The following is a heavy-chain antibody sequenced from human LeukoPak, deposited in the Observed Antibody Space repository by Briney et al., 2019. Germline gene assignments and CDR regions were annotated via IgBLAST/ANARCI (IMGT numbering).Heavy chain of an antibody. CDR1: GGTFSSYA. D-gene: IGHD2-15*01. V-gene: IGHV1-69*04. CDR2: IIPILGIA. CDR3: ARDGVVVAEGYGMDV. Sequence: SVKVSCKASGGTFSSYAISWVRQAPGQGLEWMGRIIPILGIANYAQKFQGRVTITADKSTSTAYMELSSLRSEDTAVYYCARDGVVVAEGYGMDVWGQGTTVTVS. J-gene: IGHJ6*02.